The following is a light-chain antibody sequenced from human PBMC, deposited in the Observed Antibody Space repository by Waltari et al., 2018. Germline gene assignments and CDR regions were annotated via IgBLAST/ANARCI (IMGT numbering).Light chain of an antibody. Sequence: QSALTQPASVSGSPGQSITISCHGTSSEVGGHTYVSWYKQYPGKAPKLRIYDVSYRPSGVSNRFSGSKSGNTASLTISGLQAEDEADYYCSSYRSSSPYVFGTGTKVTVL. CDR3: SSYRSSSPYV. CDR2: DVS. CDR1: SSEVGGHTY. J-gene: IGLJ1*01. V-gene: IGLV2-14*03.